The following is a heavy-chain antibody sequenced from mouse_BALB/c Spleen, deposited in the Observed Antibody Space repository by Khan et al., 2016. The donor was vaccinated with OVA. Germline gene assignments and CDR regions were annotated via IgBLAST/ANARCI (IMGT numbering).Heavy chain of an antibody. D-gene: IGHD2-1*01. J-gene: IGHJ3*01. V-gene: IGHV14-3*02. CDR3: ASLYVNPFSF. CDR2: IDPPNDDS. Sequence: VQLQQSGAELVKPGASVKLSCSASGFNIKDTYIHWMKQRPEQGLEWIGRIDPPNDDSKYGPKFQAETTLTADTSSKTDYLQLRSLTSDDTAVYYCASLYVNPFSFWGQATLVSVSA. CDR1: GFNIKDTY.